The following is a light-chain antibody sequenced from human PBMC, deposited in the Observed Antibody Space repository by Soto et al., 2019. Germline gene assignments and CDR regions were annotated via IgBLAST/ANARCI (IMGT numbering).Light chain of an antibody. V-gene: IGLV2-14*01. CDR2: EVR. CDR3: SSYTSMSTKV. Sequence: QSALTQPASVSGSPGQSITISCTGTSNDVGAYDYVSWYLQHPGKPPKLMIFEVRNRPSGVSSRFSGSRSGNTASLTISGLQAEDEADYYCSSYTSMSTKVFGTGTKLTVL. CDR1: SNDVGAYDY. J-gene: IGLJ1*01.